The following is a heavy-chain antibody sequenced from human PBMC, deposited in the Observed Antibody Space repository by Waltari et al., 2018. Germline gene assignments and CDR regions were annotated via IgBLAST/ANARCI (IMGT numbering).Heavy chain of an antibody. CDR1: GGSISSYY. V-gene: IGHV4-59*01. CDR3: ARSAARYFVDTAGY. D-gene: IGHD3-9*01. J-gene: IGHJ4*02. Sequence: LSLTCTVSGGSISSYYWSWIRQPPGKGLEWIGYIYYSGSTNYNPSLKSRVTISVDTSKNQFSLKLSSVTAADTAVYYCARSAARYFVDTAGYWGQGTLVTVSS. CDR2: IYYSGST.